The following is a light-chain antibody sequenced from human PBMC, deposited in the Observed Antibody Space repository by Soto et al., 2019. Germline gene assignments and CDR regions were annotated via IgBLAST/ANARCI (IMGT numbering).Light chain of an antibody. V-gene: IGKV1-39*01. J-gene: IGKJ1*01. CDR1: QNISNY. CDR3: QQSFSTPKT. Sequence: IQMTQSPSSLSASVGDRVTITCRASQNISNYLNWYQQKPGKAPDLLIYAASSLQSGVPSRFSGSRSGTDFTLTISSLQPEDFATYYCQQSFSTPKTFGQGTKVEIK. CDR2: AAS.